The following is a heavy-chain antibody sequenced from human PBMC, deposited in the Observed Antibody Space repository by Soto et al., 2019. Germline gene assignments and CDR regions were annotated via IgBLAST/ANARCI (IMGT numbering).Heavy chain of an antibody. CDR2: ISYDGSNK. Sequence: PGGSLRLSCAASGFTFSSYAMHWVRQAPGKGLEWVAVISYDGSNKYYADSVKGRFNISRDNSKNTLYLQMNSLRDEDTAVYYCARELGDTDFDYWGQGTLVTVSS. J-gene: IGHJ4*02. CDR3: ARELGDTDFDY. D-gene: IGHD1-26*01. V-gene: IGHV3-30-3*01. CDR1: GFTFSSYA.